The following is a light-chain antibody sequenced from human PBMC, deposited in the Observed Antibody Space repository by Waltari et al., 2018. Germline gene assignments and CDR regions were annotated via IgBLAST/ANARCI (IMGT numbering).Light chain of an antibody. CDR1: SSNIGRNY. J-gene: IGLJ3*02. CDR3: STWDDNVRGWV. CDR2: ENN. V-gene: IGLV1-51*02. Sequence: QSVVTQPPSASAAPGQRVTISCSGGSSNIGRNYISWYQQFPGTTPRLLIFENNKRPSGVSDRFSGSKACSSASLSITGLQTVDEADYYCSTWDDNVRGWVFGGGTRLTV.